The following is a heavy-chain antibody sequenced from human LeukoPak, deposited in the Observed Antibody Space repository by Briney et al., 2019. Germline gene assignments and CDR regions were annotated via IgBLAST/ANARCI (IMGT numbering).Heavy chain of an antibody. J-gene: IGHJ5*02. CDR1: GGSISSSSYY. Sequence: PSETLSLTCTVSGGSISSSSYYWGWIRQPPGKGLEWIGSIYYSGSTYYNPSLKSRVTISVDTSKNQFSLKLSSVTAADTAVYYCASLLGYCSSTSCYGWFDPWDQGTLVTVSS. D-gene: IGHD2-2*01. CDR2: IYYSGST. V-gene: IGHV4-39*07. CDR3: ASLLGYCSSTSCYGWFDP.